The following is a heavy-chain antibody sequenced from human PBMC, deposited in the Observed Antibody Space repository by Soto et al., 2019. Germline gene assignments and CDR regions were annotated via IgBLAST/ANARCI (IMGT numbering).Heavy chain of an antibody. CDR2: IIPILGIA. Sequence: QVQLVQSGAEVKKPGSSVKVSCKASGGTFSSYTISWVRQAPGQGLEWMGRIIPILGIANYAQKFQGRVTITADKSTSTAYMGLSSLRSEDTAVYYCARGVAGTDFDYWGQGTLVTVSS. CDR1: GGTFSSYT. D-gene: IGHD6-19*01. V-gene: IGHV1-69*02. J-gene: IGHJ4*02. CDR3: ARGVAGTDFDY.